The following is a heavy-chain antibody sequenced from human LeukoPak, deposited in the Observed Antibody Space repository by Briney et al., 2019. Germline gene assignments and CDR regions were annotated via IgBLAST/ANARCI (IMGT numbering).Heavy chain of an antibody. D-gene: IGHD6-13*01. Sequence: GGSLRLSCAASGFTLNIFGMHWVRQVPGNGLEWLAVLWADGKTAHYADSVKGRFTISRDSSENTVYLQMNSLRSEDTAVYYCVKESAADATFHFDYWGQGTLVTVSS. J-gene: IGHJ4*02. V-gene: IGHV3-33*06. CDR2: LWADGKTA. CDR3: VKESAADATFHFDY. CDR1: GFTLNIFG.